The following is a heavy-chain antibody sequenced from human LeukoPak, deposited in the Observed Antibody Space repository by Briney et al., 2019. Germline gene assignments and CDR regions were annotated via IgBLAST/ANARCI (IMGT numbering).Heavy chain of an antibody. V-gene: IGHV4-39*07. Sequence: PSETLSLTCTVSGGSISSSSYYWGWIRQPPGKGLEWIGEINHSGSTNYNPSLKSRVTISVDTSKNQFSLKLSSVTAADTAVYYCARRELTMVRGVHFDYWGQGTLVTVSS. D-gene: IGHD3-10*01. CDR2: INHSGST. J-gene: IGHJ4*02. CDR3: ARRELTMVRGVHFDY. CDR1: GGSISSSSYY.